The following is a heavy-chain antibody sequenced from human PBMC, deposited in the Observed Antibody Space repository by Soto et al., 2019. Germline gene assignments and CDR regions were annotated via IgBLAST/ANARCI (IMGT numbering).Heavy chain of an antibody. CDR3: VLLGFFDY. D-gene: IGHD2-2*03. V-gene: IGHV1-8*01. Sequence: GASVKVSCKASGYTFTSYNINWVRQAPGQGLEWVAGSNSNSGNSDHAQKFQGRLTVTRDTSISTAYMEQSSLRSDDTAVYYCVLLGFFDYWGPGTLVTVSS. CDR1: GYTFTSYN. CDR2: SNSNSGNS. J-gene: IGHJ4*02.